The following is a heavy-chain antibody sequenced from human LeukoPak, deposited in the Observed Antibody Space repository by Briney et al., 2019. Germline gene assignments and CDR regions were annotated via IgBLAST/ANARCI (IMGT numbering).Heavy chain of an antibody. CDR2: IFPGDSDT. V-gene: IGHV5-51*01. J-gene: IGHJ4*02. D-gene: IGHD1-26*01. CDR1: GYSFTRYW. CDR3: ARHGSIVGTTTGVDY. Sequence: RESLKISCKGSGYSFTRYWIAWVRQMPGKGLEWMGIIFPGDSDTTYSPSFQDQVIISADKSISTIYLHWSSLKASDTAMYYCARHGSIVGTTTGVDYWGQGTLVTVSS.